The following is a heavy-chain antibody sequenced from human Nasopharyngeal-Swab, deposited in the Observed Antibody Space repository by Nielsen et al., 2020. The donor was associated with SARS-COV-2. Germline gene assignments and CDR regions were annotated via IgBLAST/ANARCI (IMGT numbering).Heavy chain of an antibody. J-gene: IGHJ5*02. D-gene: IGHD6-13*01. CDR3: AKGRSISAAGSAWYDH. CDR1: GLTFNDYA. CDR2: ITGSGSKI. V-gene: IGHV3-23*01. Sequence: GESLKISCAGAGLTFNDYAMTWVRQAPGKGLEWVSSITGSGSKIYYADSARGRFVISRDNANNMVFLQMNDLRAEDTAVYYCAKGRSISAAGSAWYDHWGQGTLVTVSS.